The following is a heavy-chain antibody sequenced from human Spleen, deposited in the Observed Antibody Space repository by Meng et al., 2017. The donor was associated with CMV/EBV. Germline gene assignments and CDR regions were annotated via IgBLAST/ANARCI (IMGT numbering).Heavy chain of an antibody. CDR3: ARRKHYYGSGSPFDP. Sequence: ASVKVSCKPSGGTFSSYAISWVRQAPGQGLEWMGWMNPNSGNTGYAQKFQGRVTITRNTSISTAYMELSSLRSEDTAVYYCARRKHYYGSGSPFDPWGQGTLVTVSS. CDR1: GGTFSSYA. J-gene: IGHJ5*02. V-gene: IGHV1-8*03. D-gene: IGHD3-10*01. CDR2: MNPNSGNT.